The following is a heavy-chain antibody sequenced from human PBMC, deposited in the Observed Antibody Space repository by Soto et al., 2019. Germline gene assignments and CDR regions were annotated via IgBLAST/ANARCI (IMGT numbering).Heavy chain of an antibody. CDR2: INPSGGST. CDR3: ARDFSSGRYAAGP. Sequence: GASVKVFCKASGYTFTSYYMHWVRQAPGQGLEWMGIINPSGGSTSYAQKFQGRVTMTRDTSTSTVYMELSSLRSEDTAVYYCARDFSSGRYAAGPWGQGTLVTVSS. D-gene: IGHD6-19*01. CDR1: GYTFTSYY. V-gene: IGHV1-46*01. J-gene: IGHJ5*02.